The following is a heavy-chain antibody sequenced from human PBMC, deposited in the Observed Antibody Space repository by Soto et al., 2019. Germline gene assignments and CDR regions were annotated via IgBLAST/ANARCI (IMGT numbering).Heavy chain of an antibody. CDR1: GYTFSNYG. J-gene: IGHJ5*02. V-gene: IGHV1-18*01. CDR3: ARVVPGAEAWFGP. CDR2: ISLYSDGT. D-gene: IGHD2-2*01. Sequence: QVQLVQSGGEVKRPGASVKVSCKTSGYTFSNYGITWVRQAPGQPLEWLGWISLYSDGTNYAQKFQGRVSMTTDTSPTPAYMELRSLRSYDTAVYYCARVVPGAEAWFGPCGQGTLVTVSS.